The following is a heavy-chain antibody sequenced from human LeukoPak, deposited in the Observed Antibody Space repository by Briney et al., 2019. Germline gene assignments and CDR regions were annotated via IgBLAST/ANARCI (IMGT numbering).Heavy chain of an antibody. D-gene: IGHD5-18*01. CDR1: XFTXXSYA. J-gene: IGHJ3*02. CDR3: AKNTAMVPSPFDI. Sequence: SCAAXXFTXXSYAMSWVRQAPGKGVEGVSAISGSGGSTYYADSVKGRFTIYRDNSKNTLYLQMNSLRAEDTAVYYCAKNTAMVPSPFDIWGQGTMVTVSS. V-gene: IGHV3-23*01. CDR2: ISGSGGST.